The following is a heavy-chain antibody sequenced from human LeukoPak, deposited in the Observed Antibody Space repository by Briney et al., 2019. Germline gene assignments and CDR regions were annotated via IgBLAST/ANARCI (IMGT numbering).Heavy chain of an antibody. V-gene: IGHV4-59*01. CDR1: GGSISSYY. CDR2: IYYSGST. J-gene: IGHJ6*04. CDR3: ARGTTPRDV. Sequence: SETLSLTCTVSGGSISSYYWSWFRQPPGKGLEWIGYIYYSGSTNYNPSLKSRVTISVDTSKNQFSPKLSSVTAADTAVYYCARGTTPRDVWGKGTTVTVSS. D-gene: IGHD1-1*01.